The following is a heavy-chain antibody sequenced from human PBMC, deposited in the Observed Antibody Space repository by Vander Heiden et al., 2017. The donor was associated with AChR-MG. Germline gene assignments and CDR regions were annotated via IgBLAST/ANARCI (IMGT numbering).Heavy chain of an antibody. CDR1: GFTFSRYA. J-gene: IGHJ4*02. CDR2: ISGSGGST. CDR3: AKARRFGGGSCYGFDY. V-gene: IGHV3-23*01. Sequence: EVQLLESGGGLVQPGGSLRLSCAAPGFTFSRYAMGWVRQAPGKGLEWVSAISGSGGSTYYPAPGKGRVTISRDNSKNTRELQMNSMSAEETAVYYCAKARRFGGGSCYGFDYWGQGTLVTVSS. D-gene: IGHD2-15*01.